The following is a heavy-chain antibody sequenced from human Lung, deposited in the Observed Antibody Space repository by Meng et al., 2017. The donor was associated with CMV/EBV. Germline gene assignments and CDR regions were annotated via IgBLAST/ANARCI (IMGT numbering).Heavy chain of an antibody. CDR1: GYSVTSYW. J-gene: IGHJ4*02. CDR3: ARHLTEFYFDY. CDR2: IYPGESDT. Sequence: SCKGSGYSVTSYWIGWVRQMPGKGLEWMGIIYPGESDTRYSPSFQGQVPIAADKTISTAYLQWRSPKASDTAMYYCARHLTEFYFDYWGQGTLVNVYS. D-gene: IGHD1-20*01. V-gene: IGHV5-51*01.